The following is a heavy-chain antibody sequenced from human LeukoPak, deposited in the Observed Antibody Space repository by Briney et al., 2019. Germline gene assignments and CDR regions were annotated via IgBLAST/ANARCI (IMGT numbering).Heavy chain of an antibody. V-gene: IGHV4-59*01. D-gene: IGHD3-22*01. CDR2: IYNSGST. J-gene: IGHJ4*02. CDR3: ARLARDSSGYDRFDY. Sequence: SETLSLTCTVSGGSISSNYWSWIRQPPGKGLEWIGYIYNSGSTNYNPSLKSRVTTSVDTSKNQFSLKLSSVTAADTAVYYCARLARDSSGYDRFDYWGQGTLVTVSS. CDR1: GGSISSNY.